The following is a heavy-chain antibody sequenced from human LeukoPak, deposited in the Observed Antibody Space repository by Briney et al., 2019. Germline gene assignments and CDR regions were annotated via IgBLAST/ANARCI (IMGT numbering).Heavy chain of an antibody. Sequence: SETLSLTCTVSGGSISSYYWSWIRQPPGKGLEWIGYIYYSGSTNYNPSLKSRVTISVDTSKNQFSLKLSSVTAADTAVYYCAKGLAVAGRPHYYYGVDVWGQGTTVTVSS. CDR2: IYYSGST. V-gene: IGHV4-59*12. D-gene: IGHD6-19*01. J-gene: IGHJ6*02. CDR3: AKGLAVAGRPHYYYGVDV. CDR1: GGSISSYY.